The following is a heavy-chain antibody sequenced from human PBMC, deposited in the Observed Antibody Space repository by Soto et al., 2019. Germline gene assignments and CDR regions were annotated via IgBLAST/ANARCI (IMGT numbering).Heavy chain of an antibody. Sequence: GGSLILSCAASGFTFSDHYMDWVRQAPGKGLEWVGRTRDKAHSYTTEYAASVKGRFTISRDDSKNSLYLQMNSLKTDDTAVYYCARIYSTTWYGSFFDYCGQGTLVTVSS. CDR3: ARIYSTTWYGSFFDY. V-gene: IGHV3-72*01. CDR2: TRDKAHSYTT. D-gene: IGHD6-13*01. CDR1: GFTFSDHY. J-gene: IGHJ4*02.